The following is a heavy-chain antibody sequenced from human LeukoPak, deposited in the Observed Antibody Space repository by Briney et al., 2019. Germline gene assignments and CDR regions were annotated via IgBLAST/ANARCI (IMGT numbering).Heavy chain of an antibody. CDR3: ATLRGVRDGSYYFDY. CDR2: IYYSGST. J-gene: IGHJ4*02. Sequence: PSETLSLTCTVSGGSISSYYWSWIRQPPGKGLEWIGYIYYSGSTNYNPSLKSRVTISVDTSKNQFSLKLSSVTAADTAVYYCATLRGVRDGSYYFDYWGQGTLVTVSS. V-gene: IGHV4-59*01. CDR1: GGSISSYY. D-gene: IGHD5-24*01.